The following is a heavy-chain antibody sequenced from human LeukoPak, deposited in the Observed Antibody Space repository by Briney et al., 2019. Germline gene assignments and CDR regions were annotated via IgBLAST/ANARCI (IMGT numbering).Heavy chain of an antibody. Sequence: PGGSLRLSCEASGFSFSTYGMHWVRQAPGKGLEWVGRIKSRADGGTTDYAAPVKGRFTISRDDSKNTLYLQMNSLKTEDTAVYYCTTEYYGGYKYWGQGTLVTVSS. CDR3: TTEYYGGYKY. CDR2: IKSRADGGTT. CDR1: GFSFSTYG. D-gene: IGHD4-17*01. V-gene: IGHV3-15*01. J-gene: IGHJ4*02.